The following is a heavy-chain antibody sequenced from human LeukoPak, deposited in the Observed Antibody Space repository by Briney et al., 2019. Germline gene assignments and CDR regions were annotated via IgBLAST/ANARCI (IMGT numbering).Heavy chain of an antibody. CDR2: TIPILGIA. CDR3: ARGFWSGYYTEYFDY. Sequence: GASVKVSCRASGGTFSSYAISWVRQAPGQGLEWMGRTIPILGIANYAQKFQGRVTITADKSTSTAYMELSSLRSEDTAVYYCARGFWSGYYTEYFDYWGQGTLVTVSS. V-gene: IGHV1-69*04. D-gene: IGHD3-3*01. CDR1: GGTFSSYA. J-gene: IGHJ4*02.